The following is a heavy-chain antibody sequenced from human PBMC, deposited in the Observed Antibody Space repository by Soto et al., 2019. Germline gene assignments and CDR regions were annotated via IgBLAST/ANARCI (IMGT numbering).Heavy chain of an antibody. D-gene: IGHD3-10*01. CDR1: GFTFSSYW. V-gene: IGHV3-7*05. CDR2: IKQDGSEK. CDR3: ARDLSVLLCFGELPAPFDY. Sequence: EVQLVESGGGLVQPGGSLRLSCAASGFTFSSYWMSWVRQAPGKGLEWVANIKQDGSEKYYVDSVKGRFTISRDNAKNSLYLQMNSLRAEDTAVYYCARDLSVLLCFGELPAPFDYWGQGTLVTVSS. J-gene: IGHJ4*02.